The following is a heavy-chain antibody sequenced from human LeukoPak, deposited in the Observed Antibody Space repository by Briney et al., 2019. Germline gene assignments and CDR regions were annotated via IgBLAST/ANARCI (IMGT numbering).Heavy chain of an antibody. V-gene: IGHV4-39*01. D-gene: IGHD6-6*01. CDR1: GGSISSSSYY. Sequence: SETLSLTCTVSGGSISSSSYYWGWIRQPPGKGLEWIGSIYYSGSTYYNPSLKSRVTISVDTSKNQFSLKLSSVTAADTAVYYCARQSITQLGAFDIWGQGTMVTVSS. CDR3: ARQSITQLGAFDI. CDR2: IYYSGST. J-gene: IGHJ3*02.